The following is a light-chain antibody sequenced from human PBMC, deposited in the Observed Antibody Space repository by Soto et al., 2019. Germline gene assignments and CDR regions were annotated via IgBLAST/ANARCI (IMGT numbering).Light chain of an antibody. CDR2: GAS. CDR1: QSVSSN. Sequence: EIVMTQSPATLSVSPGERATLSCRASQSVSSNLARYQQKPGQAPRLLIYGASTRATGIPARFSGSGSGTEFTLTISSLQSEDFAVYYCQQYNNWSFGPGTKVDIK. V-gene: IGKV3-15*01. J-gene: IGKJ3*01. CDR3: QQYNNWS.